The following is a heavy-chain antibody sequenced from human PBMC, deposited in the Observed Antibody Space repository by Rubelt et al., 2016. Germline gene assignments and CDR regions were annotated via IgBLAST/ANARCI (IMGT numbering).Heavy chain of an antibody. CDR1: GFSLTTSGVG. D-gene: IGHD4-17*01. CDR3: AHRKYGWFDP. CDR2: IYWDNDK. Sequence: QITLKESGPTLVKPTQTLTLTCTFSGFSLTTSGVGVGWIRQPPGKALEWLALIYWDNDKRYSPSLRNSLTITKDTSKNQVVLTMGNMDPVDAATDDCAHRKYGWFDPWGQGTPVTVSP. J-gene: IGHJ5*02. V-gene: IGHV2-5*02.